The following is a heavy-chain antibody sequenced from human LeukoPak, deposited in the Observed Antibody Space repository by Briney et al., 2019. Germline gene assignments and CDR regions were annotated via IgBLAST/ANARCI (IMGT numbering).Heavy chain of an antibody. D-gene: IGHD2-2*01. CDR3: TRAGYCSGTSCYRYYGMDV. CDR1: GFTFGDYA. Sequence: GSLRLSCTASGFTFGDYAMSWVRQAPGKGLEWVGFIRSKAYGGTTEYAASVKGRFTISRDDSKSIAYLQMNSLKTEDTAVYYCTRAGYCSGTSCYRYYGMDVWGQGTTVTVSS. CDR2: IRSKAYGGTT. V-gene: IGHV3-49*04. J-gene: IGHJ6*02.